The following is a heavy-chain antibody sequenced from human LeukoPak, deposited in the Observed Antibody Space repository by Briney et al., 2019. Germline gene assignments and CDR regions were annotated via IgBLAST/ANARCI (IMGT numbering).Heavy chain of an antibody. J-gene: IGHJ6*03. CDR1: GFTFSSYA. CDR3: AKGGIAVAGTSFYYYMDV. D-gene: IGHD6-19*01. CDR2: IKQDGSEK. Sequence: QPGGSLRLSCAASGFTFSSYAMSWVRQAPGKVLEWVANIKQDGSEKYYVDSVKGRFTISRDNAKNSLYLQMNSLRAEDTAVYHCAKGGIAVAGTSFYYYMDVWGKGTTVTISS. V-gene: IGHV3-7*03.